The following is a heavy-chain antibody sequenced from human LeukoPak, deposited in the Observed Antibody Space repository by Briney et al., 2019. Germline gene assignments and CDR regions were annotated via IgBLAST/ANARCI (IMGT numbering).Heavy chain of an antibody. J-gene: IGHJ4*02. CDR1: GFTVSSNY. CDR2: IYSGGST. D-gene: IGHD6-19*01. CDR3: ARAYSSGWSDY. V-gene: IGHV3-66*01. Sequence: GGSLRLSCAASGFTVSSNYMSWVRQAPGKGLEWVSVIYSGGSTYYADSVKGRFTISRDNSKNTLYLQMNSLRAEDTAVYYCARAYSSGWSDYWGQGTLVTVSS.